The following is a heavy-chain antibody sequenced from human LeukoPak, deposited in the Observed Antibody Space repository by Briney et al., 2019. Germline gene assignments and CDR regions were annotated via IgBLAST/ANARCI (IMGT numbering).Heavy chain of an antibody. J-gene: IGHJ6*03. V-gene: IGHV4-39*07. CDR1: GGSISSSSYY. CDR2: IYYSGST. Sequence: SETLSLTCTVSGGSISSSSYYWGWIRQPPGKGLEWIGSIYYSGSTYYNPSLKSRVTISVDTSKNQFSLKLSSVTAADTAVYYCARSVGATLYYYYYMDVWGKGTTVTVSS. CDR3: ARSVGATLYYYYYMDV. D-gene: IGHD1-26*01.